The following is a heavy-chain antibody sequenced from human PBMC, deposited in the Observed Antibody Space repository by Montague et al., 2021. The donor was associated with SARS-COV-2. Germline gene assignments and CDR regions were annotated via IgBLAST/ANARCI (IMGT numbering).Heavy chain of an antibody. CDR1: GGSISSGDWN. J-gene: IGHJ4*02. CDR2: IYNSGST. CDR3: ARVVGFDFDY. V-gene: IGHV4-61*02. Sequence: TLSLTCTVSGGSISSGDWNWSRLHHTDEKGPEWIGRIYNSGSTNYNPSLKSRITISVDTSKNQFSLKLSSVTAADTAVYYCARVVGFDFDYWGQGTLVTVSS. D-gene: IGHD2-21*01.